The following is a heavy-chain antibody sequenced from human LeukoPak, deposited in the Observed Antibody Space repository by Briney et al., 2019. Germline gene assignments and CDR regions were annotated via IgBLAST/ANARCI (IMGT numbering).Heavy chain of an antibody. Sequence: PGGSLRLSCAASGFTFSSYAMSWVRQAPGKGLEWVSAISGSGGSTYYADSVKGRFTISRDNSKNTLYLQMNSLRAEDTAVYYCAKAIARYDILTGYSHWGQGTLVTVSS. V-gene: IGHV3-23*01. CDR1: GFTFSSYA. CDR3: AKAIARYDILTGYSH. CDR2: ISGSGGST. J-gene: IGHJ4*02. D-gene: IGHD3-9*01.